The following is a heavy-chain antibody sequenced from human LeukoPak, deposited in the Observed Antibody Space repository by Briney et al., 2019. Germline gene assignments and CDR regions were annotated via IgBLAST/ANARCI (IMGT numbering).Heavy chain of an antibody. D-gene: IGHD2-21*02. V-gene: IGHV3-66*01. Sequence: GGSLRLSCAASGFTVSSNYMSWVRQAPGKGLEWVSVIYSGGSTYYADSVKGRFTISRDNSKNTLYLQMNSLRAEDAAVYYCARDRGIEYCGGDCSDYFDYWGQGTLVTVSS. CDR2: IYSGGST. CDR1: GFTVSSNY. J-gene: IGHJ4*02. CDR3: ARDRGIEYCGGDCSDYFDY.